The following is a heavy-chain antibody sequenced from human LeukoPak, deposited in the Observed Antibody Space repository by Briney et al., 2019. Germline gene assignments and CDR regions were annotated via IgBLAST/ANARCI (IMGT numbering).Heavy chain of an antibody. CDR1: GYTLTELS. D-gene: IGHD4-17*01. CDR2: FDPEDGET. CDR3: ARYGDYIRNAFDI. V-gene: IGHV1-24*01. Sequence: ASVKVSCKVSGYTLTELSMHWVRQAPGKGLEWMGGFDPEDGETIYAQKFQGRVTMTEDTSTSTAYMELRSLRSDDTAVYYCARYGDYIRNAFDIWGQGTMVTVSS. J-gene: IGHJ3*02.